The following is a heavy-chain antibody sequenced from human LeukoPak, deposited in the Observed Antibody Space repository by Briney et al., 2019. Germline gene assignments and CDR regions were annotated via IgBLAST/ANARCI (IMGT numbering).Heavy chain of an antibody. CDR3: AKASWVSNADAVL. CDR1: GFTFSSYW. J-gene: IGHJ4*02. D-gene: IGHD6-19*01. Sequence: GGSLRLSCAASGFTFSSYWMSWVRQAPGKGLEWVANIKQDGSEKYYVDSVKGRFTSSRDNAKNSLYLQMNNLRVEDTAVYYCAKASWVSNADAVLWGQGTLVTVSS. V-gene: IGHV3-7*03. CDR2: IKQDGSEK.